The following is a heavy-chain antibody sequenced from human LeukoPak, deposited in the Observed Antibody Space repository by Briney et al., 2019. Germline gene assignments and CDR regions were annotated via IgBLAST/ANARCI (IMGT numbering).Heavy chain of an antibody. Sequence: PGGSLRLSCAASGFTFRSYNMNWVRQAPGKGLEWVSSISSESAHILYADSVRGRFTISRDNAENSLYLQMNSLRAEDTAVYYCVRFETVVAKPFEYWGQGTLVTVSS. CDR2: ISSESAHI. V-gene: IGHV3-21*01. J-gene: IGHJ4*02. D-gene: IGHD3-22*01. CDR1: GFTFRSYN. CDR3: VRFETVVAKPFEY.